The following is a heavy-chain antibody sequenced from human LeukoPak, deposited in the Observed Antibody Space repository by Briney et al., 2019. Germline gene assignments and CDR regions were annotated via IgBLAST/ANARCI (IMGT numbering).Heavy chain of an antibody. D-gene: IGHD3-22*01. V-gene: IGHV1-24*01. CDR2: FDPEDGET. CDR1: GYTLTELS. Sequence: ASVKVSCKVSGYTLTELSMHWVRQAPGKGLEWMRGFDPEDGETIYAQKFQGRVTMTEDTSTDTAYMELSSLRSEDTAVYYCATLPYYYDSSGYPDYRGQGTLVTVSS. CDR3: ATLPYYYDSSGYPDY. J-gene: IGHJ4*02.